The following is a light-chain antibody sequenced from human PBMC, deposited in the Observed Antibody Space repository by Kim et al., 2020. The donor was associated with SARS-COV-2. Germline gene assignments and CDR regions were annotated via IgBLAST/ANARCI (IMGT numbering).Light chain of an antibody. J-gene: IGKJ1*01. Sequence: DIVMTQSPDSLAVSLGERATINCKSSQSVLFSSNNQSYLAWFQQKAGQPPKLLIQWATTRESGVPDRFSGSGSGTDFTLTISSLQAEDVAVYYCKQYYNLPWTFGQGTKVEIK. CDR2: WAT. CDR3: KQYYNLPWT. V-gene: IGKV4-1*01. CDR1: QSVLFSSNNQSY.